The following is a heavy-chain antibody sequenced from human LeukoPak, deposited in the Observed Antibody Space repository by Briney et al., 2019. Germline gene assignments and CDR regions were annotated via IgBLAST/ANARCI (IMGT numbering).Heavy chain of an antibody. CDR2: ISGSGGST. Sequence: QSGGSLRLSCAASGFTFSSYAMSWVRQAPGKGLEWVSAISGSGGSTYYADSVKGRFTISRDNSKNTLYLQMNSLRAEDTAVYYCAKDEYYYDSSGYDNDAFDIWGQGTMVTVSS. J-gene: IGHJ3*02. V-gene: IGHV3-23*01. CDR1: GFTFSSYA. D-gene: IGHD3-22*01. CDR3: AKDEYYYDSSGYDNDAFDI.